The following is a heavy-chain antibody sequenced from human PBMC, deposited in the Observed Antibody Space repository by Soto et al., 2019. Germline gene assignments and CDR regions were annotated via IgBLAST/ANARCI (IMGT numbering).Heavy chain of an antibody. CDR1: GGSFSGYY. CDR2: INHSGST. J-gene: IGHJ6*02. D-gene: IGHD3-10*01. CDR3: ARDQRRGMVRGVVAYGMDV. Sequence: SETLSLTCAVYGGSFSGYYWSWIRQPPGKGLEWIGEINHSGSTNYNPSLKSRVTISVDTSKNQFSLKLSSVTAADTAVYYCARDQRRGMVRGVVAYGMDVWGQGTTVTVS. V-gene: IGHV4-34*01.